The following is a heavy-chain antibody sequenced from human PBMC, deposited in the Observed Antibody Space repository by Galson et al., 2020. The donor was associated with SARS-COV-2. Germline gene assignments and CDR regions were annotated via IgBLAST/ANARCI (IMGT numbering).Heavy chain of an antibody. J-gene: IGHJ3*02. Sequence: GGSLRLSCAASGFTVSSNYMSWVRQAPGKGLEWVSVIYSGGSTYYADSVKGRFTISRDNSKNTLYLQMNSLRAEDTAVYYCARESSQTTAGRTDAFDIWGQGTMVTVSS. V-gene: IGHV3-66*02. CDR3: ARESSQTTAGRTDAFDI. CDR1: GFTVSSNY. CDR2: IYSGGST. D-gene: IGHD6-13*01.